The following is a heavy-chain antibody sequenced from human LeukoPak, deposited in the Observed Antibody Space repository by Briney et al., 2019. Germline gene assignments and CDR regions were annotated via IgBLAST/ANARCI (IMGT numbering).Heavy chain of an antibody. CDR3: TRGGAAVPLDY. V-gene: IGHV3-15*01. CDR1: GFTFSNAW. CDR2: IKSKTDGGTT. Sequence: GGSPRLSCAASGFTFSNAWMSWVRQAPGKGLEWVGRIKSKTDGGTTEYAASVKGRFTISRDDSKSIAYLQMNSLKTEDTAVYYCTRGGAAVPLDYWGQGTLVTVSS. D-gene: IGHD1-14*01. J-gene: IGHJ4*02.